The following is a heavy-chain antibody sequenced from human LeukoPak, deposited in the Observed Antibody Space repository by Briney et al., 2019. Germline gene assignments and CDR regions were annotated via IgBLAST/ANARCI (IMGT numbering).Heavy chain of an antibody. Sequence: PSETLSLTCAVSGGSISSGGYPWSWIRQPPGKGLEWIGYIYHSGSTYYNPSLKSRVTISVDRSKNQFSLKLSSVTAADTAVYYCARGDYYDSSGYYYFDHWGQGTLVTVSS. V-gene: IGHV4-30-2*01. CDR2: IYHSGST. CDR1: GGSISSGGYP. D-gene: IGHD3-22*01. J-gene: IGHJ4*02. CDR3: ARGDYYDSSGYYYFDH.